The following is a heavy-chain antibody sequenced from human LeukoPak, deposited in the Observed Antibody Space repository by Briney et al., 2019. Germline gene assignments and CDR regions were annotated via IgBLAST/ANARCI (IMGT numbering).Heavy chain of an antibody. CDR3: ARGARAGYNLEPFDY. V-gene: IGHV4-30-4*08. D-gene: IGHD5-24*01. CDR2: IYYSGST. CDR1: SGSISSYDYY. J-gene: IGHJ4*02. Sequence: SETLSLTCTVSSGSISSYDYYWTWIRQHPGKGLEWIGYIYYSGSTKYNPSLKSRVTISVDTSKNQFSLKLSSVTAADTAVYYCARGARAGYNLEPFDYWGQGTLVTVSS.